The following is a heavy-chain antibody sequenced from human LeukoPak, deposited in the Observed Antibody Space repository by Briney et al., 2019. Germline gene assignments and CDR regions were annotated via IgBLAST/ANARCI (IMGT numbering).Heavy chain of an antibody. CDR2: IYTSGST. CDR3: ARERAGSSWYQLDY. V-gene: IGHV4-61*02. D-gene: IGHD6-13*01. Sequence: SETLSLTCTVSGGSISSGSYYWSWIRQPAGKGLEWIGRIYTSGSTNYNPSLKSRVTISVDTSKNQFSLKLSSVTAADTAVYYCARERAGSSWYQLDYWGQGTLVTVSS. J-gene: IGHJ4*02. CDR1: GGSISSGSYY.